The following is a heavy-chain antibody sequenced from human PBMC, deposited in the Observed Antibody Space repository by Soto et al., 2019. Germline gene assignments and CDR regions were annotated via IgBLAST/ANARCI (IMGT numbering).Heavy chain of an antibody. CDR1: GDSLRGWS. J-gene: IGHJ6*01. Sequence: PXXTRSVPFPVSGDSLRGWSWLWIPQSPGKGLEWIGYLNSRGRTNYSPSLMGRATISVDTTHTQSSLQLNSVTAADTAVYYCPRAKPPMSPHHYYGLDVWGQATTVTVSS. CDR2: LNSRGRT. V-gene: IGHV4-59*01. CDR3: PRAKPPMSPHHYYGLDV.